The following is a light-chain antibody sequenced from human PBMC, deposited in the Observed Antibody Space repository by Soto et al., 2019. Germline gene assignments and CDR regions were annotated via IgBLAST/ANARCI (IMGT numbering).Light chain of an antibody. J-gene: IGKJ1*01. CDR1: QTVSTF. Sequence: ESVLTQSTDTLSFSPGERATLSCRASQTVSTFLAWYQQKPGQAPRLIVYDASKRAPGIPARFIGSGSGTDFTLTVSSLEPEDFALYYCQQRSGWPTFGQGTKVDI. CDR3: QQRSGWPT. CDR2: DAS. V-gene: IGKV3-11*01.